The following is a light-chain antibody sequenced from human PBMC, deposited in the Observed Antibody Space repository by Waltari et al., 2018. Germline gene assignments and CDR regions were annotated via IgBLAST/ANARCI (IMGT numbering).Light chain of an antibody. Sequence: DIQMTQSPSSLSASVGDRVTITCRASQSISSYLNWYQQRPGKAPKLLIYAASSLQSRVPSRFSGRGSGTDFTLTISSLQPEDFATYYCQQSYSTPHFGPGTKVDIK. CDR3: QQSYSTPH. CDR2: AAS. CDR1: QSISSY. V-gene: IGKV1-39*01. J-gene: IGKJ3*01.